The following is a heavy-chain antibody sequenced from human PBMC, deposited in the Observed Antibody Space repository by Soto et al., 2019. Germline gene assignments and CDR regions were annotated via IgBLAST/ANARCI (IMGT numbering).Heavy chain of an antibody. CDR3: AKGRAVYSSSSSDF. CDR2: FGGSGGGK. D-gene: IGHD6-13*01. J-gene: IGHJ4*02. Sequence: PGGSLRLSCAASGFAFSSYAMSWVRQAPGKGLEWVSAFGGSGGGKYYADSVKGRFTISRDNSKNTLYLQMNSLRAEDTAIYYCAKGRAVYSSSSSDFWGQGALVTVSS. V-gene: IGHV3-23*01. CDR1: GFAFSSYA.